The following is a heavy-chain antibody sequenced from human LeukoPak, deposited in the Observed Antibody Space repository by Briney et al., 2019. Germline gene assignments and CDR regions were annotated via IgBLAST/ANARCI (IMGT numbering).Heavy chain of an antibody. CDR2: IYYSGST. CDR1: GGSISSSSYY. Sequence: SETLSLTCTVSGGSISSSSYYWGWIRQPPGKGLERIGSIYYSGSTYYNPSLKSRVTISVDTSKNQFSLKLSSVTAADTAVYYCARTGVVTYIPYWYFDLWGRGTLVTVSS. CDR3: ARTGVVTYIPYWYFDL. J-gene: IGHJ2*01. D-gene: IGHD3-3*01. V-gene: IGHV4-39*01.